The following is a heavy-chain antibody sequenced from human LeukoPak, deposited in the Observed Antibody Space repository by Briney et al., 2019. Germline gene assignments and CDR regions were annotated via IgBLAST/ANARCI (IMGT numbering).Heavy chain of an antibody. CDR1: GGTFSSYA. V-gene: IGHV1-69*05. J-gene: IGHJ3*02. CDR3: ATRYSSSWDDAFDI. Sequence: SVKVSCKASGGTFSSYAISWMRQAPGQGLEWMGRIIPIFGTANYAQKFQGRVTITTDESTSTAYMELSSLRSEDAAVYYCATRYSSSWDDAFDIWGQGTMVTVSS. CDR2: IIPIFGTA. D-gene: IGHD6-13*01.